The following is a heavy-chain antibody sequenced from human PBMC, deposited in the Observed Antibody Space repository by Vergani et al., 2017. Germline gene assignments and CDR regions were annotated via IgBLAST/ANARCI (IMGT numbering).Heavy chain of an antibody. D-gene: IGHD2-2*01. CDR2: ISSSGSTI. CDR3: ARDSAVVVPAAIHVYYYYYYMDV. Sequence: QLQLQESGPGLVKPSETLSLTCTVSGGSISSSSYYWGWIRQAPGKGLEWVSYISSSGSTIYYADSVKGRFTISRDNAKNSLYLQMNSLRAEDTAVYYCARDSAVVVPAAIHVYYYYYYMDVWGKGTTVTVSS. J-gene: IGHJ6*03. V-gene: IGHV3-11*01. CDR1: GGSISSSSYY.